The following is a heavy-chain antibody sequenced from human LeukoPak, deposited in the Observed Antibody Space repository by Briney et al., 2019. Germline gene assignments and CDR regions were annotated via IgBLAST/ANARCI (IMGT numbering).Heavy chain of an antibody. CDR2: ISGYNGNT. Sequence: ASVKVSCKASGYTFTSYGISWVRQAPGQGLEWMGWISGYNGNTNCAQKLQGRVTMTTDTSTSTAYMELRSLRSDDTAVYYCARDFVPYSSSSDYFDYWGQGTLVTVSS. V-gene: IGHV1-18*01. CDR1: GYTFTSYG. D-gene: IGHD6-13*01. CDR3: ARDFVPYSSSSDYFDY. J-gene: IGHJ4*02.